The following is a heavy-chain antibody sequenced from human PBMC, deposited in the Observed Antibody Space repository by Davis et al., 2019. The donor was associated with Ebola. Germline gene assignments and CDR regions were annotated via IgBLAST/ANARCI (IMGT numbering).Heavy chain of an antibody. D-gene: IGHD2/OR15-2a*01. Sequence: PGGSLRLSCAASGFSFGSYAIHWVRQAPGKGLEYVSSISSFGGRTFYANSVEGRFTISRDNSKNTLYLQMNSLRAEDTAVYYCAKTFYASGYFDYWGQGTLVTVSS. J-gene: IGHJ4*02. CDR3: AKTFYASGYFDY. CDR2: ISSFGGRT. CDR1: GFSFGSYA. V-gene: IGHV3-64*01.